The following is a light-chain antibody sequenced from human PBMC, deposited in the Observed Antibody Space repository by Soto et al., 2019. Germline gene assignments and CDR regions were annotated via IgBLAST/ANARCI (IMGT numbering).Light chain of an antibody. CDR1: QSISSY. CDR3: QQYDNLPWT. CDR2: DAS. J-gene: IGKJ1*01. Sequence: DIPMTQSPSSLSASVGDRDTITCRASQSISSYLNWYQQKPGKAPKLLIYDASNLETGVPSRFSGSGSGTDFTFTISSLQPEDIATYYCQQYDNLPWTFGQGTKVDIK. V-gene: IGKV1-33*01.